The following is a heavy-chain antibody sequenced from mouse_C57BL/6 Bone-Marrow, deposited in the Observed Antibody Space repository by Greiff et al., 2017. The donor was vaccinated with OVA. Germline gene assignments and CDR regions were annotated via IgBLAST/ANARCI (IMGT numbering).Heavy chain of an antibody. Sequence: QVQLKESGAELARPGASVKLSCKASGYTFTSYGISWVKQRTGQGLEWIGEIYPRSGNTYYNEKFKGKATLTADKSSSTAYMELRSLTSEDSAVYFCARLGRWLMDYWGQGTSVTVSS. J-gene: IGHJ4*01. CDR1: GYTFTSYG. V-gene: IGHV1-81*01. D-gene: IGHD4-1*01. CDR3: ARLGRWLMDY. CDR2: IYPRSGNT.